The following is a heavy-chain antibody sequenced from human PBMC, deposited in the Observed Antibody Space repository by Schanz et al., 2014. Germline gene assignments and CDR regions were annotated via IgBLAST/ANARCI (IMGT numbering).Heavy chain of an antibody. Sequence: QVQLVQSGAEVKKPGASVKLSCKASGYTFTDFYIHWVRQAPGQGLEWMGRINPNSGGTNYAQKCQLRGTMTRDTSISTAYMELSSLRSDDTAVYYCARELRLEDYFDYWGQGTQVTVSA. V-gene: IGHV1-2*02. CDR2: INPNSGGT. J-gene: IGHJ4*02. D-gene: IGHD4-17*01. CDR3: ARELRLEDYFDY. CDR1: GYTFTDFY.